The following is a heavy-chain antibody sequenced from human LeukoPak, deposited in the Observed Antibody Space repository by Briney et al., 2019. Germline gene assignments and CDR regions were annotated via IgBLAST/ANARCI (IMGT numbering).Heavy chain of an antibody. CDR3: ARHSYGDYEYYYYMDV. V-gene: IGHV5-51*01. CDR2: IYPGDSDT. D-gene: IGHD4-17*01. Sequence: GESLKISCKGSGYSFTSYWIGWVRQMPGKGLEGMGIIYPGDSDTRYSPSFQGQVTISADKSISTAYLQWSSLKASDTAMYYCARHSYGDYEYYYYMDVWGKGTTVTVSS. CDR1: GYSFTSYW. J-gene: IGHJ6*03.